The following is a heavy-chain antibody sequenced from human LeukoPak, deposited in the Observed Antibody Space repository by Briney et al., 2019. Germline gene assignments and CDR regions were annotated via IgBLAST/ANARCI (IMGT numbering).Heavy chain of an antibody. CDR3: ARERVADSRTYWFDP. Sequence: GGSLRLSCAASGFTFSSYSMSWVRQAPGKGLEWVSSISSSSSYIYYADSVKGRFTISRDNAKNSLYLQMNSLRAEDTAVYYCARERVADSRTYWFDPWGQGTLVTVSS. CDR2: ISSSSSYI. CDR1: GFTFSSYS. D-gene: IGHD2-21*01. J-gene: IGHJ5*02. V-gene: IGHV3-21*01.